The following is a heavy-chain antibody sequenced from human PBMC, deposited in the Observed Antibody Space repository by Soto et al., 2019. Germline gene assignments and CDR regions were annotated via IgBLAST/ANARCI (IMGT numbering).Heavy chain of an antibody. V-gene: IGHV1-69*06. Sequence: QVQLVQSGAEVKKPGSSVKVSCKASGGTFSSYAISWVRQAPGQGLEWMGGIIPIFGTANYAQKFQGRVTITADKSTSTAYMELSSLRSEDEAVYYCAREDWFPVYCSSTSCYTGLDGMDVWGQGTTVTVSS. D-gene: IGHD2-2*02. CDR1: GGTFSSYA. J-gene: IGHJ6*02. CDR3: AREDWFPVYCSSTSCYTGLDGMDV. CDR2: IIPIFGTA.